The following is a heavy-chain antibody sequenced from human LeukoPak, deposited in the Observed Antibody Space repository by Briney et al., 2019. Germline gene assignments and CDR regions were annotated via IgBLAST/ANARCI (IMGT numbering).Heavy chain of an antibody. CDR2: IYSGGST. V-gene: IGHV3-66*01. CDR1: GFTVSSNY. Sequence: GGSLRLSCAASGFTVSSNYMSWVRQAPGKGLEWVSVIYSGGSTYYADSVKGRFTISRDNSKNTLYLQMNSLRAEDTAVYYCARAGYDYGDYIPFQHWGQGTLVTVSS. J-gene: IGHJ1*01. CDR3: ARAGYDYGDYIPFQH. D-gene: IGHD4-17*01.